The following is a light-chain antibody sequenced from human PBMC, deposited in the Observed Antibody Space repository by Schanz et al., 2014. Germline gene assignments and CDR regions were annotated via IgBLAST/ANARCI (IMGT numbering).Light chain of an antibody. Sequence: QSVLTQPPSVSGAPGQRVSISCTGTSSNTGAGYDVHWYQQVPGTAPKLLIYGNSNRPSGVPDRFSGSKSGTSASLAITGRQAEDEADYYCQSYDSSLSVSWVFGGGTKVTVL. J-gene: IGLJ3*02. CDR2: GNS. CDR3: QSYDSSLSVSWV. CDR1: SSNTGAGYD. V-gene: IGLV1-40*01.